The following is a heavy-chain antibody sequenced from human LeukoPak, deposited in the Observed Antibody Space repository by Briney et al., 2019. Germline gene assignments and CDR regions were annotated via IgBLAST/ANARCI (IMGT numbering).Heavy chain of an antibody. CDR1: GFTFSSYG. V-gene: IGHV3-30*02. Sequence: GGSLRLSCAASGFTFSSYGMHWVRQAPGKGLEWVSFIEYDATSKKYAEPVKGRFTISRDNSKNTLNLQMTSLRAEDTAVYYCATKERAFYFDSWGQGILVTVSS. J-gene: IGHJ4*02. CDR3: ATKERAFYFDS. CDR2: IEYDATSK.